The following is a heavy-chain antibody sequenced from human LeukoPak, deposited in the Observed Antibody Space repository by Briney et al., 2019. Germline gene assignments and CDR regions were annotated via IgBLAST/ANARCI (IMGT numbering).Heavy chain of an antibody. J-gene: IGHJ4*02. D-gene: IGHD3-22*01. CDR3: AKDYDSSGYFDY. Sequence: GGSLRLSCTASGFTFSTYAMSWVRQAPGKGLEWVSAISGSGGSTYYADSVKGRFTISRDNSKNTLYLQMNSLRAEDTAVYYCAKDYDSSGYFDYWGQGTLVTVSS. CDR1: GFTFSTYA. V-gene: IGHV3-23*01. CDR2: ISGSGGST.